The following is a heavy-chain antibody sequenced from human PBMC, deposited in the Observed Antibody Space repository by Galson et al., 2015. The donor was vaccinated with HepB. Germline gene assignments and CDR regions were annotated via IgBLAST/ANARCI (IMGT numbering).Heavy chain of an antibody. Sequence: LRLSCAASGFTFSSYGMHWVRQAPGKGLEWVAVISYDGSNKYYADSVKGRFTVSRDNSKNTLYLQMNSLRAEDTAVYYCATLGVLSDYWGQGTPVTVSS. CDR1: GFTFSSYG. D-gene: IGHD3-16*01. V-gene: IGHV3-30*03. CDR3: ATLGVLSDY. CDR2: ISYDGSNK. J-gene: IGHJ4*02.